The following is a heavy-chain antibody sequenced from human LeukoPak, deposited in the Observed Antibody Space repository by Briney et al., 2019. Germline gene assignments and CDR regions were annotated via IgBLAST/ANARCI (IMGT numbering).Heavy chain of an antibody. D-gene: IGHD1-26*01. CDR3: AKKVVVGATSPYSDFQD. Sequence: GGSLRLSCVASGFTFSSYAMAWVRQAPGKGLEWVSAISGSGVTTHNAGSVKGRFSISRDNSKNTLYLQMNSLRAEDTALYYSAKKVVVGATSPYSDFQDWGQGTLVTVSS. J-gene: IGHJ1*01. V-gene: IGHV3-23*01. CDR1: GFTFSSYA. CDR2: ISGSGVTT.